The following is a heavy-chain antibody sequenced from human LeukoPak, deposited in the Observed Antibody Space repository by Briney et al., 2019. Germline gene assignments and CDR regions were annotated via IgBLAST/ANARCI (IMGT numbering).Heavy chain of an antibody. J-gene: IGHJ6*03. V-gene: IGHV3-33*06. CDR3: AKDKADRGAFYYYYYMDV. Sequence: GRSLRLSCAASGFTFSSYGMHWVRQAPGKGLEWVAVIWYDGSNKYYADSVKGRFTISRDNSKNTLYLQMNSLRAEDTAVYYCAKDKADRGAFYYYYYMDVWGKGTTVTVS. D-gene: IGHD3-22*01. CDR2: IWYDGSNK. CDR1: GFTFSSYG.